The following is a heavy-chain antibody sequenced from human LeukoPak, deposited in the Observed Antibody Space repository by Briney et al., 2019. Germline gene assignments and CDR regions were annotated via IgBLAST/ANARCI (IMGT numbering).Heavy chain of an antibody. CDR3: AKVFTSKQWSTLDY. V-gene: IGHV3-30-3*01. D-gene: IGHD6-19*01. Sequence: PGRSLRLSCAASGFTFSNFAMHWVRQAPGKGLEWVAVISYDGTNKYYIDSVKGRFTISRDNSKNTLYLQMNSLRAEDTAVYYCAKVFTSKQWSTLDYWGQGTLVTVSS. CDR2: ISYDGTNK. J-gene: IGHJ4*02. CDR1: GFTFSNFA.